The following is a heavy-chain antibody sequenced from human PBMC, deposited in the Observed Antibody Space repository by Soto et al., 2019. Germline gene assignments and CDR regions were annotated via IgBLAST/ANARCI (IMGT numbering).Heavy chain of an antibody. J-gene: IGHJ6*02. V-gene: IGHV3-43*01. CDR1: GSRVAIYN. CDR2: ITWNGGNT. Sequence: GESLTLACAASGSRVAIYNAHCVRQPQGKGLEWVSLITWNGGNTYYADSVKGRFTISRDGTTKSVSLQMTSLKREDTGLYYCARETLSYGSALDVWGQGTTVTVSS. D-gene: IGHD3-16*01. CDR3: ARETLSYGSALDV.